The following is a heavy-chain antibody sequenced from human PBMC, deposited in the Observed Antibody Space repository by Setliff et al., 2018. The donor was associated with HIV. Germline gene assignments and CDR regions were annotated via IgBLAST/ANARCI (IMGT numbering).Heavy chain of an antibody. CDR1: GGSVSRDYY. J-gene: IGHJ3*02. CDR2: ISHSGGT. V-gene: IGHV4-31*03. Sequence: PSETLSLTCTVSGGSVSRDYYWNWIRHLPGKGLEWIGYISHSGGTYYNPSLKSRVTISINTAKNQFSLRLSSVTAADTAFYYCATADHYGSGTSLPFDCFDIWGRGTMVTVSS. CDR3: ATADHYGSGTSLPFDCFDI. D-gene: IGHD3-10*01.